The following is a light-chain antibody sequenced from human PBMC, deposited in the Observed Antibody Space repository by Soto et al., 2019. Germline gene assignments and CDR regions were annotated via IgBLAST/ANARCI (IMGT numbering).Light chain of an antibody. CDR2: GAS. CDR1: QSVSSN. Sequence: EIVMTQSPATLSVSPGERATLSCRASQSVSSNLAWYQQKPGQAPRLLIYGASTRATGIPGRFSGSGSGTEFTLTISSLQSGDFAVYYCQQYNNWPYTFGQGTKLEIK. CDR3: QQYNNWPYT. V-gene: IGKV3-15*01. J-gene: IGKJ2*01.